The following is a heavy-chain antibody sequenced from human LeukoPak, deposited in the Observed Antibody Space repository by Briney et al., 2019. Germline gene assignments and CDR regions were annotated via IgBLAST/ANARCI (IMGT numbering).Heavy chain of an antibody. CDR2: INPNSGGT. J-gene: IGHJ4*02. CDR3: ASPRVVGATGSLWIPFDY. D-gene: IGHD1-26*01. Sequence: ASVKVSCKASGYTFTGYYMHWVRQAPGQGLEWMGWINPNSGGTNYAQKFQGRVTMTRDTSISTAYMELSRLRSDHTAVYYCASPRVVGATGSLWIPFDYWGQGTLVTVSS. V-gene: IGHV1-2*02. CDR1: GYTFTGYY.